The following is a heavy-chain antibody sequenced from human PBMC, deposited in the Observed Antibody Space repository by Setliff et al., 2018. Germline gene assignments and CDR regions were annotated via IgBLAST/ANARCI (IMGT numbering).Heavy chain of an antibody. V-gene: IGHV4-59*11. Sequence: PSETLSLTCTVSGASISSHYWSWIRQPPGKGLEWIGSMYYTGSTNYSPSLKSRVTISVDTSKKQFSLRLNSVTAADTAVYYCARQGTAIRWFDPWGQGTPVTVSS. D-gene: IGHD3-10*01. CDR3: ARQGTAIRWFDP. J-gene: IGHJ5*02. CDR2: MYYTGST. CDR1: GASISSHY.